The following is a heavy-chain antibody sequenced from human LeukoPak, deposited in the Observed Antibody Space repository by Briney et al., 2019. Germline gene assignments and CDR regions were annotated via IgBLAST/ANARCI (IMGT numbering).Heavy chain of an antibody. Sequence: ASVKVSCKASGYTFTSYDINWVRQATGQGLEWMGWINPNSGGTNYAQKFQGRVTMTRDTSISTAYMELSRLRSDDTAVYYCARDRFSGSYLYYFDYWGQGTLVTVSS. J-gene: IGHJ4*02. CDR2: INPNSGGT. CDR1: GYTFTSYD. CDR3: ARDRFSGSYLYYFDY. V-gene: IGHV1-2*02. D-gene: IGHD1-26*01.